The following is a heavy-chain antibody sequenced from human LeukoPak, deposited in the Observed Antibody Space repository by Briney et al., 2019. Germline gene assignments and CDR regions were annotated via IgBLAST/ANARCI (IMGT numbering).Heavy chain of an antibody. Sequence: NSSETLPLTCTVSGGSISSSSYYWGWIRQPPGKGLEWIGSIYYSGSTYYNPSLKSRVTISVDTSKNQFSLKLSSVTAADTAVYYCARGVGVYYYYMDVWGKGTTVTISS. CDR1: GGSISSSSYY. V-gene: IGHV4-39*07. CDR3: ARGVGVYYYYMDV. CDR2: IYYSGST. J-gene: IGHJ6*03.